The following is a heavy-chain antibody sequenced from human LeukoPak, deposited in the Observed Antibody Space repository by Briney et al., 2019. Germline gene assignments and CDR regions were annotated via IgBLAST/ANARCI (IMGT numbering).Heavy chain of an antibody. V-gene: IGHV1-18*01. CDR1: GYTFTSYG. D-gene: IGHD4-17*01. CDR2: ISAYNGNT. J-gene: IGHJ3*02. CDR3: ARYSHYGDYQEGAFDI. Sequence: ASVKVSCKASGYTFTSYGISWVRQAPGQGLEWMGWISAYNGNTNYAQKLQGRVTMTTDTSTSTAYMELRSLRSDDTAVYYCARYSHYGDYQEGAFDIWGQGTMVTVSS.